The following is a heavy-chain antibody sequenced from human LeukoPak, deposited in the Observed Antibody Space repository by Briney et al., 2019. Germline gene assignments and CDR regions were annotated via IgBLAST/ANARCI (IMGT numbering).Heavy chain of an antibody. CDR3: AKHDYSNYLGY. Sequence: GGSLRLSCAASGFSFNNYAMSWVRQAPGKGLEWVSTVSGTGYSTDYANSVKGRFTISRDNSKNTLYLQMSSLRADGTAVYYCAKHDYSNYLGYWGQGTLVTVSS. D-gene: IGHD4-11*01. CDR1: GFSFNNYA. J-gene: IGHJ4*02. CDR2: VSGTGYST. V-gene: IGHV3-23*01.